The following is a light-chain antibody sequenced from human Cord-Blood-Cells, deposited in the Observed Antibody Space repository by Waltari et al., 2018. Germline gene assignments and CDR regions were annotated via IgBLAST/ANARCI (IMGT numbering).Light chain of an antibody. Sequence: NVMPHSQDSLAVSLGERAPSTCKLRQSVLSRSNNKNYLAWYQQKPGQPPKLLIYWASTRESGVPDRFSGSGSGTDFTLTISSLQAEDVAVYYCQQYYSTPFTFGPGTKVDIK. CDR1: QSVLSRSNNKNY. CDR2: WAS. V-gene: IGKV4-1*01. J-gene: IGKJ3*01. CDR3: QQYYSTPFT.